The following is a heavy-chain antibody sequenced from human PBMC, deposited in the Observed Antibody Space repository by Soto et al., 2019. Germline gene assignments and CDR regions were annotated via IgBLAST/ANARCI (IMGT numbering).Heavy chain of an antibody. J-gene: IGHJ3*01. Sequence: GGSLRLSCAASGFIFSDYSMSWVRQSPGKGLEGVANIKQDGGEEDYVDSVKGRLTISRDNAKNSLYLQMNSLRAEVSALYYCARVYYESCGHTKYRAFEFWGQGTMVTVSS. CDR1: GFIFSDYS. D-gene: IGHD3-22*01. CDR3: ARVYYESCGHTKYRAFEF. CDR2: IKQDGGEE. V-gene: IGHV3-7*01.